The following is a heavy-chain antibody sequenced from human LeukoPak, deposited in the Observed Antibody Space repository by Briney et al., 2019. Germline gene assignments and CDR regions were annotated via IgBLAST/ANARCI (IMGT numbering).Heavy chain of an antibody. CDR1: GFTFSSYW. V-gene: IGHV3-74*01. CDR3: ARGPPYYDSGGYYYGGTAFDI. J-gene: IGHJ3*02. CDR2: ISSDESST. D-gene: IGHD3-22*01. Sequence: GGSLRLSCVVSGFTFSSYWMHWVRQAPGKGLVWVSRISSDESSTSSADSVKGRFTISRDNAKNTLYLQMNSLRAEDTAVYYCARGPPYYDSGGYYYGGTAFDIWGQGTMVTVSS.